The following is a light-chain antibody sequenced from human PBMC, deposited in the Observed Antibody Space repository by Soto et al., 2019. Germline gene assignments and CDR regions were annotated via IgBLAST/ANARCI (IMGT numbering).Light chain of an antibody. CDR1: QSVSSGY. V-gene: IGKV3-20*01. CDR3: QQYGSSPRT. Sequence: EIVLTQSPGTLSLSPGERGTLSCRASQSVSSGYLAWYQQKPGQAPRLLIYDASSRATGIPDRFSGSGSGTDFPLTISRLEPEDFAVYYCQQYGSSPRTFGQGTKVEIK. J-gene: IGKJ1*01. CDR2: DAS.